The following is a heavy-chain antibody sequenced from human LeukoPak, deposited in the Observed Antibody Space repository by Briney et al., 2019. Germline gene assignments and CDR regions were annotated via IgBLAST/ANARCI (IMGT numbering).Heavy chain of an antibody. CDR3: VRDPRNWNYFDY. V-gene: IGHV4-39*07. J-gene: IGHJ4*01. D-gene: IGHD1-20*01. Sequence: SETLSLTCSVSGDSISLSFYYWGWIRQPPGKGLEWIGNIYYSGSTYYNPSLKSRVTISLDTSKNQFSLKLSSVTAADTAVYYCVRDPRNWNYFDYWGHGILVTVSS. CDR2: IYYSGST. CDR1: GDSISLSFYY.